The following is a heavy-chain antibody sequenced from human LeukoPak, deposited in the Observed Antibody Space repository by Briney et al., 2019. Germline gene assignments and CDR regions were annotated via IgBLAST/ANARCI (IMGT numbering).Heavy chain of an antibody. CDR2: IYYSGST. J-gene: IGHJ4*02. CDR1: GGSISSYY. D-gene: IGHD3-9*01. V-gene: IGHV4-59*01. CDR3: ARDILARDY. Sequence: TPSETLSLTCTVSGGSISSYYWSWIRQPPGKGLEWIGYIYYSGSTNYNPSLKSRVTISVDTSKNQFSLKLSSVTAADTAVYYCARDILARDYWGQGTRVTVSS.